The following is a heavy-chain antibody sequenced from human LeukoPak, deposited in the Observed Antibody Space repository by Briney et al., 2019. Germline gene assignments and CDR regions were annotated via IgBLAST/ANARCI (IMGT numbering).Heavy chain of an antibody. V-gene: IGHV3-49*04. J-gene: IGHJ6*02. Sequence: GGSLRLSCTGSGLTFGDYAMSWVRQAPGKGLEWVGFIRSKAYGGTTEYAASVKGRFTISRDDSKSIAHLQMNSLKTEDTAVYYCTRAISYYDFCMDVWGQGTTVTVSS. CDR1: GLTFGDYA. CDR2: IRSKAYGGTT. D-gene: IGHD3-3*01. CDR3: TRAISYYDFCMDV.